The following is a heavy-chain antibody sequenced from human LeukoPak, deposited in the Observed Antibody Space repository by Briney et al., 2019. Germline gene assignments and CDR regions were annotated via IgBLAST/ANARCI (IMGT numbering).Heavy chain of an antibody. Sequence: ASVKVSCKASGYTCTGYYMYWVRQAPGQGLEWMGWINPNSGGTYYAQKFQGRVTMTRDTSISTGYMELSRLRSDDTAVYYCARTEYSSSSGGFDPWGQGTLVTVSS. CDR2: INPNSGGT. D-gene: IGHD6-6*01. V-gene: IGHV1-2*02. CDR3: ARTEYSSSSGGFDP. CDR1: GYTCTGYY. J-gene: IGHJ5*02.